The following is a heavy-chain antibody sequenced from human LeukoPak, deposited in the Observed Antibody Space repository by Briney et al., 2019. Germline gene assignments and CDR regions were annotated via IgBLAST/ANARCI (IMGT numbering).Heavy chain of an antibody. CDR1: GFTVSHNY. V-gene: IGHV3-53*01. CDR3: ARDRSGSV. D-gene: IGHD3-10*01. CDR2: IYSAGIS. J-gene: IGHJ4*02. Sequence: PGGSLRLSCAASGFTVSHNYMSWVRQAPGKGLEWVANIYSAGISYYADSVRGRFNIYRDNSKDMLYLHMNNLRVEDTAMYYCARDRSGSVWGQGTLVTVSS.